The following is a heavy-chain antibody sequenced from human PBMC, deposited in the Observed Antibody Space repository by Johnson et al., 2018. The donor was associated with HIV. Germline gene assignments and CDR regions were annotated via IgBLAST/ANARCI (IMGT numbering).Heavy chain of an antibody. CDR1: GFTFSSYA. CDR2: ISWNSGSI. J-gene: IGHJ3*02. D-gene: IGHD3-9*01. V-gene: IGHV3-48*04. CDR3: ARIPILRYFDWLYDAFDI. Sequence: VQLVESGGGLVQPGGSLRLSCAASGFTFSSYAMSWVRQAPGKGLEWVSGISWNSGSIGYVDAVKGRFTISRDNAKNSLYLQMNSLRAEDTAVYDCARIPILRYFDWLYDAFDIWGQGTMVTVSS.